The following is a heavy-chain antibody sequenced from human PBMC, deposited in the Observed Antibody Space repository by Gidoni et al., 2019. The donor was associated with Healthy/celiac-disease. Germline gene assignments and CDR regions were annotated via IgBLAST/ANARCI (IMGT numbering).Heavy chain of an antibody. CDR2: IKSKTDGGTT. V-gene: IGHV3-15*07. CDR3: TTDHVLIVVVPAAMYYYYGMDV. Sequence: EVQLVESGGGLVKPGGSLRLSCPPPGFPFRTAWMHWVPHAPGKGLEWVGRIKSKTDGGTTDYAAPVKGRFTISRDDSKNTLYLQMNSLKTEDTAVYYCTTDHVLIVVVPAAMYYYYGMDVWGQGTTVTVSS. CDR1: GFPFRTAW. D-gene: IGHD2-2*01. J-gene: IGHJ6*02.